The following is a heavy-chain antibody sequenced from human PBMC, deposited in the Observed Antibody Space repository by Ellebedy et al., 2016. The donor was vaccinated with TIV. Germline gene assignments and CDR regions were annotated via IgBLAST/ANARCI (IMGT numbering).Heavy chain of an antibody. V-gene: IGHV3-74*03. CDR1: GIIFSSYW. Sequence: PGGSLRLSCEASGIIFSSYWMHWVRQAPGKGLLWVSRINSDGSSTTYADYVKGRFTISRDNAKNTVYLQMNSLRLEDTAVYYCATERSGSYYNYWGQGTLVTVSS. CDR2: INSDGSST. CDR3: ATERSGSYYNY. J-gene: IGHJ4*02. D-gene: IGHD1-26*01.